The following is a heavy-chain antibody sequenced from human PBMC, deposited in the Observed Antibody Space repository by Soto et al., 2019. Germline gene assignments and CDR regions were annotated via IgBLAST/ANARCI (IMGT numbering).Heavy chain of an antibody. J-gene: IGHJ4*02. CDR3: ARSGDNYNRLDY. V-gene: IGHV3-11*06. Sequence: GGSLRLSCEGSGFTSSDYYISWIRQAPGKGLEWISYSSNSGTFSRYADSVKGRFSISRDNTKNLLYLQMNSLRAEDTAVYYCARSGDNYNRLDYWGQGTPVTVSS. CDR1: GFTSSDYY. D-gene: IGHD1-1*01. CDR2: SSNSGTFS.